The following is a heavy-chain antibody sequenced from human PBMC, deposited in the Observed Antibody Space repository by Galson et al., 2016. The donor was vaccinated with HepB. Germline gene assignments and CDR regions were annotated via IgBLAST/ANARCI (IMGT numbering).Heavy chain of an antibody. CDR1: GYCFTTYP. J-gene: IGHJ4*02. D-gene: IGHD3-10*01. Sequence: SVKVSCKASGYCFTTYPINWVRQAPGQGLEWMGWINTDTGSPAYAQGFTGRYVFSLDSSVSTAYLQIINLKTEDTAVYFCASGSGSSLAFWGQGSLVTVSS. V-gene: IGHV7-4-1*02. CDR2: INTDTGSP. CDR3: ASGSGSSLAF.